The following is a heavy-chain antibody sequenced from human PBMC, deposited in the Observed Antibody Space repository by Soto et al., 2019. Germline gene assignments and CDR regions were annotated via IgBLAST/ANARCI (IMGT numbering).Heavy chain of an antibody. CDR2: ITDSGSDT. D-gene: IGHD2-2*01. J-gene: IGHJ4*02. Sequence: GGSLRLSCAASGFTFNNYAMGWVRQAPEKGLEWVSAITDSGSDTYYVDSVKGRFTISRDNSKDTLYLQMNSLRAEDTAVYYYAKLGSSSWSPHYYFDYWGQGTLVTVSS. CDR1: GFTFNNYA. CDR3: AKLGSSSWSPHYYFDY. V-gene: IGHV3-23*01.